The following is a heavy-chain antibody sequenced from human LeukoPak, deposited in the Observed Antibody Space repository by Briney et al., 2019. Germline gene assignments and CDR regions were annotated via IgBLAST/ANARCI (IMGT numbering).Heavy chain of an antibody. CDR3: VGGDILTGYYNLDY. V-gene: IGHV1-46*01. J-gene: IGHJ4*02. Sequence: GASVRVSCEASGYTFTSYYMHWVRQAPGQGLEWVGIINPNGGSTSYAQKFQGRVTIPRDTSTTTVYMELSSLRAEDRAVYYFVGGDILTGYYNLDYWGKGTLVTVSS. CDR2: INPNGGST. D-gene: IGHD3-9*01. CDR1: GYTFTSYY.